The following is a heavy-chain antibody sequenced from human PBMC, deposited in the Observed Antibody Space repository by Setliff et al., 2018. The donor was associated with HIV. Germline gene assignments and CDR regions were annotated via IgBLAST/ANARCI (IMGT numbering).Heavy chain of an antibody. CDR2: ISSTTTTI. CDR1: GFTFSSYT. D-gene: IGHD6-6*01. V-gene: IGHV3-48*04. CDR3: AREGSSSSWFDP. J-gene: IGHJ5*02. Sequence: GGSLRLSCVASGFTFSSYTMSWVRQAPGKGLEWVSSISSTTTTIYYADSVKGRFTISRDNAKNSLYLQMNSLRAEDTAVYYCAREGSSSSWFDPWGQGTLVTVSS.